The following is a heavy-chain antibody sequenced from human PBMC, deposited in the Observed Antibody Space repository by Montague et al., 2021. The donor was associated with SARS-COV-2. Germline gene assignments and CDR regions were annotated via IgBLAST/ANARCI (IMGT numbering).Heavy chain of an antibody. CDR2: IYPGGNN. Sequence: TLSLTCTVSGGSISSGYFYWSWIRQPAGKGLDWIVLIYPGGNNNYNPSLKSPVTITVNTSKNQLSLKLSSVTATDTAVYYCARLESTRGVIIRGAFHIWGQGTKVTVSS. CDR3: ARLESTRGVIIRGAFHI. J-gene: IGHJ3*02. D-gene: IGHD3-10*01. CDR1: GGSISSGYFY. V-gene: IGHV4-61*02.